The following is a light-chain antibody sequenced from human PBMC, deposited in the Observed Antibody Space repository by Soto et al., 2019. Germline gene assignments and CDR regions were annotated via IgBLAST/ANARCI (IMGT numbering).Light chain of an antibody. CDR1: SSDVGGYNY. J-gene: IGLJ2*01. CDR3: GTWDTSLSAVV. V-gene: IGLV2-8*01. Sequence: QSALTQPPSASGSPGQSVTISCTGTSSDVGGYNYVSWYQQYPGRAPKLMIYEVTKRPSGVPDRFSGSKSGNTASLDITALQTGDEADYYCGTWDTSLSAVVFGGGTKLTVL. CDR2: EVT.